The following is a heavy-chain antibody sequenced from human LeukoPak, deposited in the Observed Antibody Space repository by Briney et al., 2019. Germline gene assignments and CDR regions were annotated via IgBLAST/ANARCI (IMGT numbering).Heavy chain of an antibody. Sequence: PRGSLRLSCAASGFTFSNAWMSWVRQAPGKGLEWVGRIESKTDGGTTDYAAPVKGRFTSSRDDSKNTLYLQMNSLKTEDTAVYYCTTDPPNYYDSSGPVPWGQGTLVTVS. V-gene: IGHV3-15*04. D-gene: IGHD3-22*01. J-gene: IGHJ5*02. CDR3: TTDPPNYYDSSGPVP. CDR2: IESKTDGGTT. CDR1: GFTFSNAW.